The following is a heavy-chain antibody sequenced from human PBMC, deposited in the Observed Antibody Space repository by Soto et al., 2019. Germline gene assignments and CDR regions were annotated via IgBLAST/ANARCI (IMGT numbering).Heavy chain of an antibody. CDR1: GGSISGGGYS. CDR3: ASSLLYSNYYYYGMDV. Sequence: PSETLSLTCAVSGGSISGGGYSWSWIRQPPGKGLEWIGYIYHSGSTYYNPSLKSRVTISVDRSKNQFSLKLSSVTAADTAVYYCASSLLYSNYYYYGMDVWGQGTTVTVSS. CDR2: IYHSGST. J-gene: IGHJ6*02. V-gene: IGHV4-30-2*01. D-gene: IGHD3-3*01.